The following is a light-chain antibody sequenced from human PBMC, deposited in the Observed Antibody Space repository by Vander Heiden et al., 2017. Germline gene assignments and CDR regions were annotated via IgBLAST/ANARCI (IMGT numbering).Light chain of an antibody. Sequence: AIRMTQSPSPFSASTGARVTITCRASQGISSYLAWYQQKPGKAPKLLIYAASTLQSGVPSRFSGSGSGTDFTLTISCLQSEDFATYSCQQDYSYPLTFGGGTKVEIK. CDR3: QQDYSYPLT. J-gene: IGKJ4*01. CDR1: QGISSY. CDR2: AAS. V-gene: IGKV1-8*01.